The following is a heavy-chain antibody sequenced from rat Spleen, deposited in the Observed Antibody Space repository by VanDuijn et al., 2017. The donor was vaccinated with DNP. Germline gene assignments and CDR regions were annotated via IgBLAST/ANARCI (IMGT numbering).Heavy chain of an antibody. V-gene: IGHV3-1*01. Sequence: EVQLQESGPGLVKPSQSLSLTCSVTGYSITSNYWAWIRKFPGNNMEWMGYISYSGYTGYNPSLKSRISITRDTSKIQFFLQLNSVTTEDTATYYCARIDITIAAISAAFTYWGQGTLVTVSS. CDR2: ISYSGYT. J-gene: IGHJ3*01. CDR3: ARIDITIAAISAAFTY. D-gene: IGHD1-2*01. CDR1: GYSITSNY.